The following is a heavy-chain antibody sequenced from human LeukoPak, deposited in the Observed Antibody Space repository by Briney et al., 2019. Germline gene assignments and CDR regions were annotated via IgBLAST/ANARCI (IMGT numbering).Heavy chain of an antibody. V-gene: IGHV1-69*04. CDR3: ARSGWDDAFDI. D-gene: IGHD6-25*01. J-gene: IGHJ3*02. CDR1: GGTFSSYA. CDR2: IIPILGIA. Sequence: SVKVSCKASGGTFSSYAISWVRQAPGQGLEWMGRIIPILGIANYAQKFQGRVTIIADKSTSTAYMELSSLRSEDTAVYYCARSGWDDAFDIWGQGTMVTVSP.